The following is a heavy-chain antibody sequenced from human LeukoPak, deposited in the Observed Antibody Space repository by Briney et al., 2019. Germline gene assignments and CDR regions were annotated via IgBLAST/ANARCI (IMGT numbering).Heavy chain of an antibody. D-gene: IGHD3-22*01. CDR2: IYHSGSA. CDR1: GGSISSGGYS. CDR3: ARRAADSSGYHYYFDY. V-gene: IGHV4-30-2*01. Sequence: KPSETLSLTCAVSGGSISSGGYSWSWIRRPPGKGLEWIGYIYHSGSAYYNPSLKSRVTISVDRSKNQFSLKLSSVTAADPAVYYCARRAADSSGYHYYFDYWGQGTLVTVSS. J-gene: IGHJ4*02.